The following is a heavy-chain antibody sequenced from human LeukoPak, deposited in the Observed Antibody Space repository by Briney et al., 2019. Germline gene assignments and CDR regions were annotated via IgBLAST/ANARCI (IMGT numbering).Heavy chain of an antibody. V-gene: IGHV4-59*12. CDR2: IHYSGST. CDR3: ARAKRRYCSGGSCPPDNWFDP. Sequence: SETLSLTCTVSGGSISPYYWSWLRQPPGKGLEWIGFIHYSGSTHYKSSLKSRVTISVDTSKNQFSLKLSSVTAADTAVYYCARAKRRYCSGGSCPPDNWFDPWGQGTLVTVSS. D-gene: IGHD2-15*01. CDR1: GGSISPYY. J-gene: IGHJ5*02.